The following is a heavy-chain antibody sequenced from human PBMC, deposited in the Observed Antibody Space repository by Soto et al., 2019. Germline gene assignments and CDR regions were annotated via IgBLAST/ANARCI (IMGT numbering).Heavy chain of an antibody. D-gene: IGHD6-13*01. V-gene: IGHV3-33*01. J-gene: IGHJ6*02. CDR2: IWYDGSNK. CDR3: ARGGSSWYPYYYGMDV. CDR1: GFTFSSYG. Sequence: TVGSLRLSCAASGFTFSSYGMHWVRQAPGKGLEWVAVIWYDGSNKYYADSVKGRLTISRDNSKNTLYLQMNSLRAEDTAVYYCARGGSSWYPYYYGMDVWGQGTTVTVSS.